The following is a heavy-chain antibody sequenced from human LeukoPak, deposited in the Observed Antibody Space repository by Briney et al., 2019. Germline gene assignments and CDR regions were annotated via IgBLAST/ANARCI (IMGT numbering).Heavy chain of an antibody. CDR2: ISGSGGST. V-gene: IGHV3-23*01. J-gene: IGHJ4*02. Sequence: PGGSLRLSCAASGFTFSSYGMSWVRQAPGKGLEWVSAISGSGGSTYYADSVKGRFTISRDNSKNTLYLQMNSLRAEDTAVYYCAKFHIVVVNGYFDYWGQGTLVTVSS. CDR3: AKFHIVVVNGYFDY. CDR1: GFTFSSYG. D-gene: IGHD2-21*01.